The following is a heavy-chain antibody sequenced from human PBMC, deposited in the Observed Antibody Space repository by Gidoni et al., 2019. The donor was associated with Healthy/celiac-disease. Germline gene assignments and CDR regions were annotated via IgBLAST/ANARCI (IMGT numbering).Heavy chain of an antibody. Sequence: EVQLVESGGGLVQPGGSLRLSCAASGFTFSSYSMNWVRQAPGKGLEWVSYISSSSSTIYYADSVKGRFTISRDNAKNSLYLQMNSLRDEDTAVYYCASEYYYDSSGFDYWGQGTLVTVSS. CDR2: ISSSSSTI. J-gene: IGHJ4*02. CDR3: ASEYYYDSSGFDY. V-gene: IGHV3-48*02. CDR1: GFTFSSYS. D-gene: IGHD3-22*01.